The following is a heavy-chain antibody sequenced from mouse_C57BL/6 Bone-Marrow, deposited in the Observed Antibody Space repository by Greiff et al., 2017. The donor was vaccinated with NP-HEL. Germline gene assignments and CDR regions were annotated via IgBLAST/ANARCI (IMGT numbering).Heavy chain of an antibody. D-gene: IGHD1-1*01. J-gene: IGHJ2*01. V-gene: IGHV1-61*01. CDR1: GYTFTSYW. Sequence: QVQLQQPGAELVRPGSSVKLSCKASGYTFTSYWMDWVTQRPGQGLEWIGNIYPSDSETHYNQKFKDKATLTVDKSSSTAYMQLSSLTSEDSAVYYCANYYGSTSYWGQGTTLTVSS. CDR3: ANYYGSTSY. CDR2: IYPSDSET.